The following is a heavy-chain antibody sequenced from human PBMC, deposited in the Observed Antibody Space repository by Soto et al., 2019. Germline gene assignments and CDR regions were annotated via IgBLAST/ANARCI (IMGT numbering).Heavy chain of an antibody. CDR2: VIPIFGTA. CDR1: GGTFSSYA. CDR3: ARSQGGSSSLDIYYYYSYGMDV. Sequence: QVQLVQSGAEVKKPGSSVKVSCKAPGGTFSSYAISWVRQAPGQGLEWMGGVIPIFGTAKYAQKFQGRVTITADESTSTGYMELRSLRSEDTAVYYCARSQGGSSSLDIYYYYSYGMDVWGQGTTVTVSS. J-gene: IGHJ6*02. V-gene: IGHV1-69*01. D-gene: IGHD2-15*01.